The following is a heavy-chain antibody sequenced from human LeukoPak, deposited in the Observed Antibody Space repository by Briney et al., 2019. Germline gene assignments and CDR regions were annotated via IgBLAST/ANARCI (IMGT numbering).Heavy chain of an antibody. D-gene: IGHD3-22*01. CDR2: ISGSGTTI. Sequence: GGSLRLSCAASGFTFSRYEMNWVRQAPGKGLEWVSYISGSGTTIYYADSVKGRFTMSRDNAKNSVYLQMGSLRAEDTAVYYCARDSSYYYDSSGYYYEGPFDYWGQGTLVTVSS. CDR1: GFTFSRYE. J-gene: IGHJ4*02. V-gene: IGHV3-48*03. CDR3: ARDSSYYYDSSGYYYEGPFDY.